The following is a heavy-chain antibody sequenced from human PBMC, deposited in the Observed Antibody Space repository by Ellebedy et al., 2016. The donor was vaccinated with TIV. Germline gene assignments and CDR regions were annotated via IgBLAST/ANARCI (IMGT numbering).Heavy chain of an antibody. D-gene: IGHD4-11*01. J-gene: IGHJ4*02. CDR1: GFTFSSYG. CDR2: ISYDGSNE. V-gene: IGHV3-30*03. Sequence: PGGSLRLSCAASGFTFSSYGMHWVRQAPGKELEWVAIISYDGSNEVYADSVKGRFTISRDNSKNTLSLQLNSLRADDTAVYYCARGMTNHYFDYWGQGTLVTVSS. CDR3: ARGMTNHYFDY.